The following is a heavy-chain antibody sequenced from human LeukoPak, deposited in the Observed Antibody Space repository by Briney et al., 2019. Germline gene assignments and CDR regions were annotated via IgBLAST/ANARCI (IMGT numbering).Heavy chain of an antibody. J-gene: IGHJ4*02. CDR1: GGSISSYY. V-gene: IGHV4-59*12. CDR3: ARGFLGIAARPIDY. D-gene: IGHD6-6*01. CDR2: IYYSGST. Sequence: RASETLSLTCTVSGGSISSYYWSWIRQPPGKGLEWIGYIYYSGSTNYNPSLKSRVTISVDTSKNQFSLKLSSVTAADTAVYYCARGFLGIAARPIDYWGQGTLVTVSS.